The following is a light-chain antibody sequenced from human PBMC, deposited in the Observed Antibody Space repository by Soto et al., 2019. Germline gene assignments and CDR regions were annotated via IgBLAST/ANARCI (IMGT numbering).Light chain of an antibody. Sequence: EILMAQSPDTLSVSPGERATLSCRASQSVSSNLAWYQQKPGQAPRLLIYGASSRATGIPDRFSGSGSGTDITLTSSRLEPEDFAVYYCQQYGRETFGRGTKVDIK. CDR3: QQYGRET. CDR2: GAS. CDR1: QSVSSN. J-gene: IGKJ1*01. V-gene: IGKV3-20*01.